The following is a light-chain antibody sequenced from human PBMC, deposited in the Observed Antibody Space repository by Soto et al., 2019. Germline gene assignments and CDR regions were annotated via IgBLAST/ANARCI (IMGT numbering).Light chain of an antibody. Sequence: EIVLTQSPGTLSLSPGERATLSCRASQSVSSSYLAWYQQKPGQAPRLLIYGASSRAPGILDRFSGSGSGTDFTLTISRLEPEDFAVYYCQQYGSSPYTFGQGTKLEIK. V-gene: IGKV3-20*01. CDR1: QSVSSSY. CDR2: GAS. CDR3: QQYGSSPYT. J-gene: IGKJ2*01.